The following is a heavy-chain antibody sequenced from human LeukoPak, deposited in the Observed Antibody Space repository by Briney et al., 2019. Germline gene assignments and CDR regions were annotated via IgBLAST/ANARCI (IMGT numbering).Heavy chain of an antibody. CDR3: ARSPRKQWLIPGPYYYYYYMDV. CDR1: VGTFSSYA. Sequence: GASVKVSCKDSVGTFSSYAISWVRQAPGQGLEWMGGIIPIFGTANYAQKFQGRVTITAGESTSTAYMELSSLRSEDTAVYYCARSPRKQWLIPGPYYYYYYMDVWGKGTTVTISS. J-gene: IGHJ6*03. V-gene: IGHV1-69*13. D-gene: IGHD6-19*01. CDR2: IIPIFGTA.